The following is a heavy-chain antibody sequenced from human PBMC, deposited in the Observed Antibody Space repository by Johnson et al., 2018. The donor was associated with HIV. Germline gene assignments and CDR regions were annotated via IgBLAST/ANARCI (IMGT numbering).Heavy chain of an antibody. CDR1: GFTFSSYG. J-gene: IGHJ3*02. V-gene: IGHV3-33*08. D-gene: IGHD1-1*01. CDR2: IWYDGSSK. Sequence: QVQLVESGGGVVQPGRSLRLSCAASGFTFSSYGMHWVRQAPGKGLEWVAVIWYDGSSKYYANSANGRFTISRDNSKNTLSLQMKSRRAEDTAVYYGARPNNCGSSSDAFDIWGQGTMVTVSS. CDR3: ARPNNCGSSSDAFDI.